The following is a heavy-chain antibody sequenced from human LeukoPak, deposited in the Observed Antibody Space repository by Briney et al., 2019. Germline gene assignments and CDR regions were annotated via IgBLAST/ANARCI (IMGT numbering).Heavy chain of an antibody. CDR2: IYHSGST. J-gene: IGHJ4*02. CDR1: GGSISSSNW. CDR3: ARGFYDSGSYYNLDF. V-gene: IGHV4-4*02. Sequence: SGTLSLTCAVSGGSISSSNWWSWVRQPPGKGLEWIGEIYHSGSTNYNPSLKSRVTISVDKSKNQFSLTLSSVTASDTAVYYCARGFYDSGSYYNLDFWGQGTLVTVSS. D-gene: IGHD3-10*01.